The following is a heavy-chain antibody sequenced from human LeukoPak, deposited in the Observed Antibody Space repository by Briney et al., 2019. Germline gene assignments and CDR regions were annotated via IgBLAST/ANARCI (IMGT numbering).Heavy chain of an antibody. CDR3: ATYSITGAWAEYFLH. V-gene: IGHV4-4*07. CDR2: IHISGTT. D-gene: IGHD2/OR15-2a*01. J-gene: IGHJ1*01. CDR1: GGSISDYY. Sequence: PSETLSLTCTVSGGSISDYYWSWVRQPAGKGLEWTGRIHISGTTYYNPSLKSRFTMSIDTSKNQFSLKLSSVTAADTAVYYCATYSITGAWAEYFLHWGQGTLVTVSS.